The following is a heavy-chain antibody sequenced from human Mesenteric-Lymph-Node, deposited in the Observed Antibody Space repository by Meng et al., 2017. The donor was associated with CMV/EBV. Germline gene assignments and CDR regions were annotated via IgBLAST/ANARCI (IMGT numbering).Heavy chain of an antibody. CDR2: IKQDGSAQ. D-gene: IGHD2-8*02. V-gene: IGHV3-7*01. CDR1: GFMFSNYG. J-gene: IGHJ5*02. CDR3: ARRPALEYWDWFDP. Sequence: GESLKISCAASGFMFSNYGMTWVRQAPGQGLEWVANIKQDGSAQYYVDSVKGRFTISRDNAKNSLYLQMNSLRVEDTAVYYCARRPALEYWDWFDPWGQGTLVTVSS.